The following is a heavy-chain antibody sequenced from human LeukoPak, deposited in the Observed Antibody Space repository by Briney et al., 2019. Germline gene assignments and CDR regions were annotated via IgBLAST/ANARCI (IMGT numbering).Heavy chain of an antibody. Sequence: ASVKVSCKASGYTFTSYDINWVRQATGQGLEWMGWISAYNGNTNYAQKLQGRVTMTTDTSTSTAYMELRSLRSDDTAVYYCARGGYYDSSGYYYYYYMDVWGKGTTVTVSS. CDR1: GYTFTSYD. D-gene: IGHD3-22*01. CDR3: ARGGYYDSSGYYYYYYMDV. V-gene: IGHV1-18*01. J-gene: IGHJ6*03. CDR2: ISAYNGNT.